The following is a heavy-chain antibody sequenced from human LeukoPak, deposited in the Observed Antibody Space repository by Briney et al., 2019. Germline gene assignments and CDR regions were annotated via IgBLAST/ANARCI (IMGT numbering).Heavy chain of an antibody. CDR1: GGPFSGYY. V-gene: IGHV4-34*01. Sequence: PSETLSLTCAVYGGPFSGYYRSWIRQPPGKGLEWIGEINHSGTTNYNPSLKSRVTISVDTSKNQFSLKLSSVTAADTAVYYCARRLRYFDWSNIGDAFDIWGQGTMVTVSS. CDR2: INHSGTT. D-gene: IGHD3-9*01. CDR3: ARRLRYFDWSNIGDAFDI. J-gene: IGHJ3*02.